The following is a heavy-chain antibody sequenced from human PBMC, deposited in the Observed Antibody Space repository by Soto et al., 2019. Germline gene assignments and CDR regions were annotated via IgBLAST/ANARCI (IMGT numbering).Heavy chain of an antibody. J-gene: IGHJ4*02. V-gene: IGHV1-69*13. Sequence: ASVKVSCKASGGTFSSYAISWVRQAPGQGLEWMGGIITSFGTANYAQKFQGRVTITADESTSTAYMELSSLRSEDTAVYYCARGDYDFWSGYLNSYYFDYWGQGTLVTVSS. D-gene: IGHD3-3*01. CDR3: ARGDYDFWSGYLNSYYFDY. CDR1: GGTFSSYA. CDR2: IITSFGTA.